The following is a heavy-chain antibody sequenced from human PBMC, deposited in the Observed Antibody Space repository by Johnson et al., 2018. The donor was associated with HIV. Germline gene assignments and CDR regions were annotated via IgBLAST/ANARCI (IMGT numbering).Heavy chain of an antibody. D-gene: IGHD3-3*01. Sequence: VQLVESGGGLVQPGGSLRLSCAASGFTFSSYWMSWVRQAPGKGLEWVANIKQDGSEKYYVDSVKGRFTISRDNAKNSLYLQINSLRAEDTAVYYCARDGTNYNFWSGYLDAFDIWGQGTMVTVSS. V-gene: IGHV3-7*01. CDR3: ARDGTNYNFWSGYLDAFDI. CDR1: GFTFSSYW. J-gene: IGHJ3*02. CDR2: IKQDGSEK.